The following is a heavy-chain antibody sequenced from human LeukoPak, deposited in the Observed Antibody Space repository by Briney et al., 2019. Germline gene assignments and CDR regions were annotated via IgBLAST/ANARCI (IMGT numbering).Heavy chain of an antibody. Sequence: ASETLSLTCTVSGGSISSYYWSWIRQPPGKGLEWIGYIYYSGSTNYNPSLESRVTISVDTSKNQFSLKLGSVTAADTAVYYCAREYSSGWSGAGYWGQGTLVTVSS. J-gene: IGHJ4*02. CDR1: GGSISSYY. CDR2: IYYSGST. CDR3: AREYSSGWSGAGY. V-gene: IGHV4-59*01. D-gene: IGHD6-19*01.